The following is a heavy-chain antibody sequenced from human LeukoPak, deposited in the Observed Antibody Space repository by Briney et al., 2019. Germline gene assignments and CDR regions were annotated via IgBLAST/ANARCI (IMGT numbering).Heavy chain of an antibody. CDR3: ARGRYGLLSGYDY. CDR2: INPNSRDT. Sequence: ASVNLSCKASGYTFTGYYMHWVRNPHRQGDEWKGWINPNSRDTNYEQKFQGRVTMTRDTSISTAYMELSSLTSDDAAVYYCARGRYGLLSGYDYWGQGAMVTVSS. J-gene: IGHJ4*02. CDR1: GYTFTGYY. V-gene: IGHV1-2*02. D-gene: IGHD3-22*01.